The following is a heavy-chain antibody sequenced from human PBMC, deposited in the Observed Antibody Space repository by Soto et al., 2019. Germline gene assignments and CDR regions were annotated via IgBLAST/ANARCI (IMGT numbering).Heavy chain of an antibody. CDR3: VRSDIRDRAPDY. CDR2: IKEDGSQK. CDR1: GFTFSNYW. V-gene: IGHV3-7*01. Sequence: EVQLVESGGGLVPPGGSLRLSCEASGFTFSNYWMSWVRQAPGKGLEWVANIKEDGSQKYYVDSVQGRFTISRDNAKNSLYLQMNSLRVEDTAVYYCVRSDIRDRAPDYWGQGTLVTASS. J-gene: IGHJ4*02.